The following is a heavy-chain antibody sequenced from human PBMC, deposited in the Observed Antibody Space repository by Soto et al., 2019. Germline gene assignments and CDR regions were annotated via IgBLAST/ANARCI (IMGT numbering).Heavy chain of an antibody. CDR3: ARGHGDYVDS. V-gene: IGHV4-4*07. CDR1: GGSISSYY. J-gene: IGHJ4*02. CDR2: IYSSGST. Sequence: QVQLQESGPGLVKPSETLSLTCTVSGGSISSYYWSWIRQPAGKGLEYIGRIYSSGSTNYNPSLRSRVTMSVDTSKNQFSLKLTSVTGADTAVYYCARGHGDYVDSWGQGTLVTVSS. D-gene: IGHD4-17*01.